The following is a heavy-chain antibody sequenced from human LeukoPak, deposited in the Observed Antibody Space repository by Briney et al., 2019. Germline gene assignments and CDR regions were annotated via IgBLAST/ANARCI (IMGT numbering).Heavy chain of an antibody. CDR1: GGSFSGYY. Sequence: PSETLSLTCAVYGGSFSGYYWSWIRQPPGKGLEWIGEINHSGSTNYNPSLKSRVTISVDTSKNQFSLKLSSVTAADTAVYYCARDYDILTGYLNYYYYYGMDVWGQGTTVTVSS. D-gene: IGHD3-9*01. J-gene: IGHJ6*02. CDR3: ARDYDILTGYLNYYYYYGMDV. V-gene: IGHV4-34*01. CDR2: INHSGST.